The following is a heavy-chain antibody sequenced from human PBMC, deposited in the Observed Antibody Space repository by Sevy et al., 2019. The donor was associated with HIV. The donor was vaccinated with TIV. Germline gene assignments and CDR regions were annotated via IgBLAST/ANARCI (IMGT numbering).Heavy chain of an antibody. D-gene: IGHD2-2*02. V-gene: IGHV3-11*01. CDR3: ARDYCSSTSCYMYYYYYYGMDV. J-gene: IGHJ6*02. CDR2: ISSSGSTI. Sequence: GGSLRLSCAASGFTFSDYYMSWIRQAPGKGLEWVSYISSSGSTIYYADSVKGRFTISRDNAKNSLYLQMNSLRAEDTAVYYCARDYCSSTSCYMYYYYYYGMDVWGQGTMVTVSS. CDR1: GFTFSDYY.